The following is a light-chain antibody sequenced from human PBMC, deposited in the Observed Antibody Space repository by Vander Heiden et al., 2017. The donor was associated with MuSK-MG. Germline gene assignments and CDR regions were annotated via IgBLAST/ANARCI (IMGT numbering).Light chain of an antibody. CDR3: GAWDDSLNGLV. J-gene: IGLJ2*01. Sequence: SVLTQPPSVSGTPGQRVTISCSGGNSNSGTNPGNWYQQFPGTAPKLLIYNNFHRPSGVPDRFSGSRSGTSASLSISGLQSEDEADYYCGAWDDSLNGLVLGGGTKLIVL. V-gene: IGLV1-44*01. CDR1: NSNSGTNP. CDR2: NNF.